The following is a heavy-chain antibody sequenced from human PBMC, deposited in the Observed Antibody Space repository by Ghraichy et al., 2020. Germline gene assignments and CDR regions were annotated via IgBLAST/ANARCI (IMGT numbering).Heavy chain of an antibody. Sequence: ESLNISCTVSGGSITGYYWSWIRQPPGKGLEWIGYIYYSGGTNYNPSLKSRVTISVDTSKNQFSLNLRSVTATDTAVYYCARLSISSEIDYWGQGALVTVSS. CDR1: GGSITGYY. D-gene: IGHD6-6*01. CDR3: ARLSISSEIDY. V-gene: IGHV4-59*01. CDR2: IYYSGGT. J-gene: IGHJ4*02.